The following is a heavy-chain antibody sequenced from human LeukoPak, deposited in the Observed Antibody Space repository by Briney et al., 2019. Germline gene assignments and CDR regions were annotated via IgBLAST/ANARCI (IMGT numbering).Heavy chain of an antibody. V-gene: IGHV4-38-2*01. D-gene: IGHD3-9*01. CDR1: GYSISSDY. J-gene: IGHJ4*02. CDR2: IYHSGST. Sequence: SETLSLTCAVSGYSISSDYWGWIRQPPGKGLEWIGSIYHSGSTYYNPSLKSRVTISVDTPKNQFSLKLSSVTAADTAVYYCARVTLQLILNYDILTGSYFDYWGQGTLVTVSS. CDR3: ARVTLQLILNYDILTGSYFDY.